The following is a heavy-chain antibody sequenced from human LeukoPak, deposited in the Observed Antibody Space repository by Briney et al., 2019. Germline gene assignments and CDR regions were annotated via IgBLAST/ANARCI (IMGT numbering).Heavy chain of an antibody. D-gene: IGHD4-17*01. V-gene: IGHV3-7*01. Sequence: GGSLRLSCAASGFTSNNYWITWVRQAPGKGLEWVANIKQDASEKYYVDSVKGRFTISRDNAKNSLYLQMNGLRAEDTAVYYCARILRNGDYAGDYWGQGTLVTVSS. CDR2: IKQDASEK. CDR1: GFTSNNYW. CDR3: ARILRNGDYAGDY. J-gene: IGHJ4*02.